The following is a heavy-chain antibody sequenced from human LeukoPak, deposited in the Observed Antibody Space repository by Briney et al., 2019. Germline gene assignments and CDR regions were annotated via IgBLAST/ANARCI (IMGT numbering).Heavy chain of an antibody. CDR1: DGSISSSSYY. J-gene: IGHJ6*02. V-gene: IGHV4-39*02. CDR3: ARDRDCSSTSCLLDYYYGMDV. Sequence: SETLSLTCTVSDGSISSSSYYWAWIRQPPGKGLEIIGNIYYTGSTYYNTSLKSRVTIFVDTPKNQFSLNLSSVTAADTAVYYCARDRDCSSTSCLLDYYYGMDVWGQGTTVTVSS. CDR2: IYYTGST. D-gene: IGHD2-2*01.